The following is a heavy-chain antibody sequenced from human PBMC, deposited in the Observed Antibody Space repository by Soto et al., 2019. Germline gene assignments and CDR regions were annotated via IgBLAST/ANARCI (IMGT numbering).Heavy chain of an antibody. CDR2: INPSGGST. D-gene: IGHD3-22*01. CDR1: GYTFTSYY. Sequence: ASVKVSCKASGYTFTSYYMHWVRQAPGQGREWMGIINPSGGSTSYAQKFQGRVTMTRDTSTRTAYMELRSLRSEDTAVSYCARVRRSSGYYYGYWGQGTPVTVSS. V-gene: IGHV1-46*01. CDR3: ARVRRSSGYYYGY. J-gene: IGHJ4*02.